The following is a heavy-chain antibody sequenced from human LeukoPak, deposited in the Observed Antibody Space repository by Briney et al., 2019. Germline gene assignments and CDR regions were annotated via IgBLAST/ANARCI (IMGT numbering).Heavy chain of an antibody. D-gene: IGHD6-19*01. CDR1: GFTFSSYA. CDR3: ARGSKQWLVQNWFDP. J-gene: IGHJ5*02. CDR2: ISSNGGST. V-gene: IGHV3-64*01. Sequence: AGTLRLSCAASGFTFSSYAMHWVRQAPGKGLEYVSAISSNGGSTYYANSVKGRFTISRDNSKNTLYLQMGSLSAEDMAVYYCARGSKQWLVQNWFDPWGQGTLVTVSS.